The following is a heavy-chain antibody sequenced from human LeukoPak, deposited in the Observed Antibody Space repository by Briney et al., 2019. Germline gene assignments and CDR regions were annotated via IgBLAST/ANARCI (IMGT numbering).Heavy chain of an antibody. Sequence: GGSLRLSCAASGFPFSNYWMHWVRQAPGKGLEWVSVIYSGGSTYYADSVKGRFTISRDNSKNTLYLQMNSLRAEDTAVYYCARGQDYYDSSGYYYGLKDWGQGTLVTVSS. D-gene: IGHD3-22*01. CDR3: ARGQDYYDSSGYYYGLKD. CDR2: IYSGGST. V-gene: IGHV3-53*01. J-gene: IGHJ4*02. CDR1: GFPFSNYW.